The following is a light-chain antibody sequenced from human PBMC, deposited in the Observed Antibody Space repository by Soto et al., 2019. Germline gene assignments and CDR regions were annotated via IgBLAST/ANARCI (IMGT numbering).Light chain of an antibody. V-gene: IGLV1-47*01. J-gene: IGLJ3*02. CDR1: TSNIGSNY. CDR2: RNN. CDR3: ATWDDSLNGGV. Sequence: QSVLTQPPSASGTPGQGVTISCSGSTSNIGSNYVYWYQQLPGTAPKLLIYRNNQRPSGVPDRFSGSKSGTSASLAISGLQSEDEADYYCATWDDSLNGGVFGGGTKLTVL.